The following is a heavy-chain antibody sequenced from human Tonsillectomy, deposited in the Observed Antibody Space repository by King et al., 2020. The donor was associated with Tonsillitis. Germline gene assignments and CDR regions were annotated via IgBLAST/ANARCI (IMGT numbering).Heavy chain of an antibody. D-gene: IGHD2-8*01. CDR1: GFTFTNYD. CDR2: VGAAGDP. J-gene: IGHJ4*02. V-gene: IGHV3-13*05. Sequence: VQLVESGGGLVQPGGSLRLSCAASGFTFTNYDMHWVRQATGKGLERVSTVGAAGDPYYPASVKGRFTISRENAKNSLYLQMNSLRAGDTAVYYCARGTNGMLDYWGQGTLVTVSS. CDR3: ARGTNGMLDY.